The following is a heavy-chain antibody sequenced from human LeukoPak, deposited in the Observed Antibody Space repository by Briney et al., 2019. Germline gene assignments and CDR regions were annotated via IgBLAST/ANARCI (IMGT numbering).Heavy chain of an antibody. Sequence: PGGSLRLSCEASGFTFSSNSMNWVRQAPGKGLEWVSSISSSSSYIYYADSVKGRFTISRDNAKNSLYLQMNSLRAEDTAVYYCARDGYYDSSGHYHEDGMDVWGQGTTVTVSS. CDR2: ISSSSSYI. V-gene: IGHV3-21*01. CDR3: ARDGYYDSSGHYHEDGMDV. J-gene: IGHJ6*02. CDR1: GFTFSSNS. D-gene: IGHD3-22*01.